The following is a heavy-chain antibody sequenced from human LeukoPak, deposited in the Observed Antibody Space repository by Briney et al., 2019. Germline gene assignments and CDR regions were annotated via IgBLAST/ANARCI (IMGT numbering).Heavy chain of an antibody. CDR1: GFTFSSYA. D-gene: IGHD6-19*01. J-gene: IGHJ4*02. V-gene: IGHV3-30*04. CDR2: ISYDGSNK. Sequence: GGSLRLSCAASGFTFSSYAMHWVRQAPGKGLEWVAVISYDGSNKYYADSVKGRFTISRDNSKNTLYLQMNRLRAEDTAVYYCARGTIAVAGTSGYWGQGTLVTVSS. CDR3: ARGTIAVAGTSGY.